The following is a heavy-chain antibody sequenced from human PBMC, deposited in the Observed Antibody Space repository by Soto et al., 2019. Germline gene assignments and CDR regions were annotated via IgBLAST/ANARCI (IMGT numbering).Heavy chain of an antibody. CDR3: ARSAIRYYDSSGYTPGVFDY. V-gene: IGHV5-10-1*01. D-gene: IGHD3-22*01. CDR2: IDPSDSYT. CDR1: GYSFTIYC. Sequence: GESLKISCNGSGYSFTIYCISLVLQMPGKGLEWMGRIDPSDSYTNYSPSFQGHVTISADKSISTAYLQWSSLKASDTAMYYCARSAIRYYDSSGYTPGVFDYWGQGTLVTVSS. J-gene: IGHJ4*02.